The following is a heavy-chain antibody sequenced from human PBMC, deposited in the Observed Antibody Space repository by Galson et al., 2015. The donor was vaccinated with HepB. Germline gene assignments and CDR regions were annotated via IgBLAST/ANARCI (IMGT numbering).Heavy chain of an antibody. CDR1: GYTFTSYG. D-gene: IGHD6-13*01. CDR2: ISAYNGNT. J-gene: IGHJ3*02. Sequence: SVKVSCKASGYTFTSYGISWVRQAPGQGLEWMGWISAYNGNTNYAQKLQGRVTMTTDTSTSTAYMELRSLRSDDTAVYYCARDRIAAAGSAEDAFDIWGQGTMVTVSS. V-gene: IGHV1-18*01. CDR3: ARDRIAAAGSAEDAFDI.